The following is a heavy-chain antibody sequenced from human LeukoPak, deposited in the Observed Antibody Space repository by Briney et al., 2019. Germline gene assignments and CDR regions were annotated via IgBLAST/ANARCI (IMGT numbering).Heavy chain of an antibody. V-gene: IGHV3-33*06. D-gene: IGHD3-10*01. Sequence: GGSLRLSCAASGFTFSSYGMHWVRQAPGKGLEWVAVIWYDGSNKYYADSVKGRFTISRDNSKNTLYLQMNSLRAEDTAVYYCAKGVRLLWFGELYLHDAFDIWGQGTMVTVSS. CDR2: IWYDGSNK. CDR3: AKGVRLLWFGELYLHDAFDI. J-gene: IGHJ3*02. CDR1: GFTFSSYG.